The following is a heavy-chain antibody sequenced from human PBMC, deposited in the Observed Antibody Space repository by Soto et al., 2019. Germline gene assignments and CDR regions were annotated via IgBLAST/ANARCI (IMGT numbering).Heavy chain of an antibody. Sequence: QVQLQESGPGLVEPSGTLSLTCVVSGDSISSSHWWSWVRQPPGKGLEWIGEIFHSGTTKYNPSLESRVTMSVDKSNNQLSLKLSSVTDADTAVYYCARQLERGGLPEGFEYWGQGTLATVSS. D-gene: IGHD1-1*01. CDR3: ARQLERGGLPEGFEY. J-gene: IGHJ4*02. CDR1: GDSISSSHW. V-gene: IGHV4-4*02. CDR2: IFHSGTT.